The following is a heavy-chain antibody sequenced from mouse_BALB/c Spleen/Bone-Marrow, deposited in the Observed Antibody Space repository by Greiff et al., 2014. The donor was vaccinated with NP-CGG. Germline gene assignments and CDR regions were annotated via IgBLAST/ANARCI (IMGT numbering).Heavy chain of an antibody. Sequence: VQLQQPGPELVKPGASVKMSCKASGYTFTDYYMDWVKQSHGESFEWIGRVNPYNGGTSYNQKFKGKATLTVDKSSSTAYMELNSLTSEDSAVYYCARGIYYGNYFDYGGQGTTLTVSS. J-gene: IGHJ2*01. CDR1: GYTFTDYY. CDR3: ARGIYYGNYFDY. V-gene: IGHV1-19*01. CDR2: VNPYNGGT. D-gene: IGHD2-1*01.